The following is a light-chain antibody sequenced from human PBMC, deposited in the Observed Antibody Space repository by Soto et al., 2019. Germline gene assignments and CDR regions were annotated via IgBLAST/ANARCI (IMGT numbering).Light chain of an antibody. V-gene: IGLV2-14*03. CDR1: SSDVGGYNY. J-gene: IGLJ1*01. CDR3: SSYTSSSTLEV. Sequence: QSALPQPASVSGSPGQSITISCTGTSSDVGGYNYVSWYQQHPGKAPKLMIYDVNNRPSGVSNRFSGSKSGNTASLTISGLQAEDEADYYCSSYTSSSTLEVFGTGTKVTVL. CDR2: DVN.